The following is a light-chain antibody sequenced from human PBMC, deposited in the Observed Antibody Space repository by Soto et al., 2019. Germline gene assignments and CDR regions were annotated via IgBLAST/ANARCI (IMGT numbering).Light chain of an antibody. CDR2: GAS. CDR3: QQYGSSPMYT. CDR1: QSVSSSY. J-gene: IGKJ2*01. V-gene: IGKV3-20*01. Sequence: EIVWTQSPGTLSLSPGARATLSCRASQSVSSSYLAWYQQKPGQAPRLLIYGASSRATGIPDRFSGSGSGTDFTLTISRLEPEDFAVYYCQQYGSSPMYTFGQGTKLEIK.